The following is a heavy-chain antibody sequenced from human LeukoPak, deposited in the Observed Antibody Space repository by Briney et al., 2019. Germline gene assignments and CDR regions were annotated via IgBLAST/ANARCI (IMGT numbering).Heavy chain of an antibody. V-gene: IGHV4-31*03. CDR3: ARVGECLLPEYNWFDP. Sequence: PSETLSLTCTVSGGSISSGGYYWSWVRQHPGKGLEWIGYIYYSGSTYYNPSLKSRVTISVDTSKNQFSLKLSSVTAADTAVYYCARVGECLLPEYNWFDPWGQGTLVTVSS. J-gene: IGHJ5*02. CDR1: GGSISSGGYY. CDR2: IYYSGST. D-gene: IGHD3-3*01.